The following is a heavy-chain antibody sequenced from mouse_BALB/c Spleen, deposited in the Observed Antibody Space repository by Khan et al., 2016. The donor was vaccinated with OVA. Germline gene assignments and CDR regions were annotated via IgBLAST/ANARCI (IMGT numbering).Heavy chain of an antibody. V-gene: IGHV2-3*01. CDR1: GFSLTSNG. Sequence: QVQLKESGPGLVAPSQSLSITCTVSGFSLTSNGVSWVRQPPGKGMAWLGVIWGDGSINYHTGIKSRLSISKDNSKSQSFLKLNSLQTNDTATYYVAKLRVFYFDYWGQGTTLTVSS. CDR3: AKLRVFYFDY. CDR2: IWGDGSI. J-gene: IGHJ2*01.